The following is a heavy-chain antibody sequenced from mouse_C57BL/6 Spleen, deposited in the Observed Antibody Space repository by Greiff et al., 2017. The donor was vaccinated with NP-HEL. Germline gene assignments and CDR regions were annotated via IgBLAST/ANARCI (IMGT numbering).Heavy chain of an antibody. D-gene: IGHD2-2*01. CDR3: ARGWGYDVAY. CDR2: IDPSDSET. V-gene: IGHV1-52*01. Sequence: QVQLQQPGAELVRPGSSVKLSCKASGYTFTSYWMHWVKQRPIQGLEWIGNIDPSDSETHYNQKFKDKATLTVDKSSSTAYMQLSSMTSEDSAVYYCARGWGYDVAYWGQGTLVTVSA. CDR1: GYTFTSYW. J-gene: IGHJ3*01.